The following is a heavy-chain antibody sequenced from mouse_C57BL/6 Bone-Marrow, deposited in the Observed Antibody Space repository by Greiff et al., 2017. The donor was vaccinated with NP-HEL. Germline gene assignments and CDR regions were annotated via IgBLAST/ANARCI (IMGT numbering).Heavy chain of an antibody. D-gene: IGHD2-3*01. V-gene: IGHV1-64*01. CDR1: GYTFTSYW. CDR3: AREGWLLNYAMDY. Sequence: QVQLQQSGAELVKPGASVKMSCKASGYTFTSYWMHWVKQRPGQGLEWIGMIHPNSGSTNYNEKFKSKATLTVDKPSSTAYMQLSSLTSEDSAVYYCAREGWLLNYAMDYWGQGTSVTVSS. CDR2: IHPNSGST. J-gene: IGHJ4*01.